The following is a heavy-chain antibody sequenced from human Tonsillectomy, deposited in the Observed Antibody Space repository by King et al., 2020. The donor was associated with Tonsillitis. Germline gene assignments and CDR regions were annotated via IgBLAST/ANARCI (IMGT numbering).Heavy chain of an antibody. D-gene: IGHD3-22*01. CDR3: ATYYFETSGLFDY. CDR1: GGSISSSDYF. Sequence: QLQESGPGLVKPSETLSLTCTVSGGSISSSDYFWGWIRQPPGKGLEWIGNIYYTGSTYYNPSLKSRVTISIDTSKSQFSLRLYSVTAADTAVYYCATYYFETSGLFDYWSQGTLVTVSS. V-gene: IGHV4-39*01. CDR2: IYYTGST. J-gene: IGHJ4*02.